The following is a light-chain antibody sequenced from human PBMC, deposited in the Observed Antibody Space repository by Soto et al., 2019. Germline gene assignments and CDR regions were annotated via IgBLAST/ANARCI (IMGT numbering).Light chain of an antibody. CDR2: GAS. V-gene: IGKV3-15*01. CDR1: QSVSSN. J-gene: IGKJ4*01. Sequence: EIVMTQSPATLSVSPGERATLSCRASQSVSSNLAWYQQKPGQAPRLLIYGASTRATGIPARFSGSGSGTEFTLTISSLQSEDFAVYYCQQYLATLTFGGGTKVEI. CDR3: QQYLATLT.